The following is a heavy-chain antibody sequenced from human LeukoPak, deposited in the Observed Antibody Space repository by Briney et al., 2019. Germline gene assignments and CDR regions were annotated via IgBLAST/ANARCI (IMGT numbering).Heavy chain of an antibody. V-gene: IGHV3-74*01. D-gene: IGHD3-10*01. CDR3: TRAQFYYDSGSAY. CDR2: ISPDGSTS. CDR1: GFTFSSFW. J-gene: IGHJ4*02. Sequence: GGSLRLSCAASGFTFSSFWMHWVRQAPGKGLVWVSRISPDGSTSNYADSVKGRFTISRDNAKSTLYLQMNSLRAEDTAVYYCTRAQFYYDSGSAYWGQGTLVTVST.